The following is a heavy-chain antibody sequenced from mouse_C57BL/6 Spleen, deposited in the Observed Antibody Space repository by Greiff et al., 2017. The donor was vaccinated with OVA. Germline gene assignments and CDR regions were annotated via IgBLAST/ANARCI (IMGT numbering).Heavy chain of an antibody. CDR1: GFTFSSYG. Sequence: EVQRVESGGDLVKPGGSLKLSCAASGFTFSSYGMSWVRQTPDKRLEWVATISSGGSYTYYPDSVKGRFTISRDNAKNTLYLQMSSLKSEDTGMYYCARPAYYSNPFDYWGQGTTLTVSS. D-gene: IGHD2-5*01. J-gene: IGHJ2*01. V-gene: IGHV5-6*01. CDR2: ISSGGSYT. CDR3: ARPAYYSNPFDY.